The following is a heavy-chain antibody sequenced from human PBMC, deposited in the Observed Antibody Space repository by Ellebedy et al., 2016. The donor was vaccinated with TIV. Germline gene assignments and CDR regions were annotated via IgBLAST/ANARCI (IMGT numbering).Heavy chain of an antibody. V-gene: IGHV4-59*01. D-gene: IGHD5-24*01. CDR1: GGSISSYY. Sequence: SETLSLXXTVSGGSISSYYWSWIRQPPGKGLEWIGYIYYSGSTNYNPSLKSRVTISVDTSKNQFSLKLSSVTAADTAVYYCARAGWLQTKDALDIWGQGTMVTVSS. J-gene: IGHJ3*02. CDR3: ARAGWLQTKDALDI. CDR2: IYYSGST.